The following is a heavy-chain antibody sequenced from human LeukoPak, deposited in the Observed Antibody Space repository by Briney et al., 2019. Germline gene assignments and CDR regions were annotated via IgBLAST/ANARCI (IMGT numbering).Heavy chain of an antibody. CDR3: AREIVSSTCFDY. Sequence: PGGSLRLSCAASGFTFSTYWLSWVRQAPGKGLEWVANIKQDGSEKYYVDSVRGRFTISRDNAKNSLYLQMNSLRAEDTAVYYCAREIVSSTCFDYWGQGALVTVSS. V-gene: IGHV3-7*01. J-gene: IGHJ4*02. CDR2: IKQDGSEK. D-gene: IGHD2-2*01. CDR1: GFTFSTYW.